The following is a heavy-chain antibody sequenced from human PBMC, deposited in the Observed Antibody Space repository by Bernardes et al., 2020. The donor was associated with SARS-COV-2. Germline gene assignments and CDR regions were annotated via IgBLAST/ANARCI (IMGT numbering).Heavy chain of an antibody. D-gene: IGHD3-10*01. CDR2: INHSGRT. J-gene: IGHJ1*01. Sequence: SETLSLTCGFNGGSFSSYYWSWIRQSPGKGLQWIGEINHSGRTKYNPSLKSRVTISVDTTKKQFSVKMKSLTAADTAVYYCATGRFGEAPFHHWGQGTLVTVSS. V-gene: IGHV4-34*01. CDR1: GGSFSSYY. CDR3: ATGRFGEAPFHH.